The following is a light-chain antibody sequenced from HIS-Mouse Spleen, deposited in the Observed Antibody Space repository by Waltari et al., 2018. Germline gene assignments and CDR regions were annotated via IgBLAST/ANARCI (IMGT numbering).Light chain of an antibody. CDR3: QVWDSSSDHVV. Sequence: SYVLTQPPSVSVAPGKTARITCGGNNIGSKSVHWYQQKPGQAPVLVVYDDSDRPSGIPELFSGSKYGNTATLTISRVEAGDEADYFCQVWDSSSDHVVFGGGTKLTVL. V-gene: IGLV3-21*03. CDR1: NIGSKS. CDR2: DDS. J-gene: IGLJ2*01.